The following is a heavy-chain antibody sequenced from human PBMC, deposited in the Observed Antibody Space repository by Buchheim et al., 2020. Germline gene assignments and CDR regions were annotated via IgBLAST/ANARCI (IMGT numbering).Heavy chain of an antibody. CDR1: GFTFSTYW. V-gene: IGHV3-74*01. D-gene: IGHD6-19*01. CDR2: INSDGTFT. Sequence: EVQLVESGGGLVQPGGSLRLSCAASGFTFSTYWMHWVRQAPGKGLVWVSRINSDGTFTSYADSVQGRFTISRDNARNTLSLQMNSLRAEDTAVYFCTREPSSGWYYFDSWGQGTL. J-gene: IGHJ4*02. CDR3: TREPSSGWYYFDS.